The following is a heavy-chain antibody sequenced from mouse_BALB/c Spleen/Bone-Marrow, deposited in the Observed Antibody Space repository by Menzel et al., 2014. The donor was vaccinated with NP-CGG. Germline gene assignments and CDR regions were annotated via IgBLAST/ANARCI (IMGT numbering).Heavy chain of an antibody. D-gene: IGHD2-3*01. CDR3: ARRGWYYAMDY. Sequence: DVKLVESGGGLVQPGGSLKLSCATSGSTFSDYYMYWVRQTPEKRLEWVAYISNGGGSTYYPDTVKGRFTISRDNAKNTLYLQMSRLKSEDTAMYYCARRGWYYAMDYWGQGTSVTVSS. J-gene: IGHJ4*01. CDR1: GSTFSDYY. V-gene: IGHV5-12*02. CDR2: ISNGGGST.